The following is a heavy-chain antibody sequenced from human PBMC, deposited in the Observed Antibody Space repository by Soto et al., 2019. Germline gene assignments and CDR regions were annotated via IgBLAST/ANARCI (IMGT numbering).Heavy chain of an antibody. CDR3: ARGRVRERSANYVDP. V-gene: IGHV1-8*01. CDR1: GYTFTSYD. J-gene: IGHJ5*02. Sequence: QVQLVQSGAEVKKPGASVQVSCKASGYTFTSYDIHWVRQATGQGPEWMGWMNPDSGHSGYARKYRDRISRTRNTSRTTANMELTSLRADDTAMYYGARGRVRERSANYVDPWGRGTLVTVSS. CDR2: MNPDSGHS. D-gene: IGHD3-16*01.